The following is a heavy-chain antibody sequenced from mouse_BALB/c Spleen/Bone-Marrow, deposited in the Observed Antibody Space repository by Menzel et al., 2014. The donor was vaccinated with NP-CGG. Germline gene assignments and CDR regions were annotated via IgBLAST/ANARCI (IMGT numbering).Heavy chain of an antibody. Sequence: EVQGVESGTVLARPGASVKMSCKASGYSFTNYWMHWVKQRPGQGLEWIGAIYPGNSDTRYNQKFKGKAKLTAVTSASTAYMDLSSLTNEDSAVYYCTTLGLAWFAYWGQGTLVTVSA. V-gene: IGHV1-5*01. CDR2: IYPGNSDT. J-gene: IGHJ3*01. CDR3: TTLGLAWFAY. D-gene: IGHD3-1*01. CDR1: GYSFTNYW.